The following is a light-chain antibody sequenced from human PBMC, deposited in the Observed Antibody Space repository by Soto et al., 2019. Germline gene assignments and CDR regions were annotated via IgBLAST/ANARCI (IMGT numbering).Light chain of an antibody. CDR1: SSDAGNYNF. J-gene: IGLJ3*02. Sequence: QSVLTQPASVSGSPGQSITISCTGTSSDAGNYNFVSWYQQHPGKAPKVIIYEDSTRASGVSNRISGSKSGNTASFTISGLQAEDEADYYCCSYAGSSTSWVFGGGTKLTVL. CDR3: CSYAGSSTSWV. V-gene: IGLV2-23*01. CDR2: EDS.